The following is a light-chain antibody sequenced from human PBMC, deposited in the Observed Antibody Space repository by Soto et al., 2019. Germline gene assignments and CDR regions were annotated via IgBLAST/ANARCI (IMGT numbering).Light chain of an antibody. CDR3: QSYDSSLSGVL. Sequence: QSVLTQPPSVSGAPGQRVTISCTGSSSNIGAGHDVHWYQQLPGTAPKLLIYGNTNRPSGVPDRFSGSKSGTSASLDITGLQAEDEADYYCQSYDSSLSGVLFGGGTQLTVL. J-gene: IGLJ3*02. CDR1: SSNIGAGHD. CDR2: GNT. V-gene: IGLV1-40*01.